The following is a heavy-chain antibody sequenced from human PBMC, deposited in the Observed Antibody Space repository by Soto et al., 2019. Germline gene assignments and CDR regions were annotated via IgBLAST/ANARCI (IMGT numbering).Heavy chain of an antibody. CDR2: IYYSGST. CDR3: ARTSYDSSGTAADP. CDR1: GGSISSGGYY. J-gene: IGHJ5*02. Sequence: SETLSLTCTVSGGSISSGGYYWSWIRQHPGKGLEWIGYIYYSGSTYYNPSLKSRVTISVDTSKNQFSLKLSSVTAADTAVYYCARTSYDSSGTAADPWGQGTLVTVLL. V-gene: IGHV4-31*03. D-gene: IGHD3-22*01.